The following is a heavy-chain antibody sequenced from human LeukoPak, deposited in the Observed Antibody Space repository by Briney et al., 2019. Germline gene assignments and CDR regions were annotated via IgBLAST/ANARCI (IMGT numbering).Heavy chain of an antibody. V-gene: IGHV1-2*02. Sequence: ASVKVSCKASGYTLTSYFMHWVRQAPAHGLEWMGGIHPRRGDTNYAQKCQGRVTMNRDTSISTAYLDLSSLRSDDTAVYYCARDGDYGTGSYYRGRIVSWGQGTPVTVSP. CDR2: IHPRRGDT. D-gene: IGHD3-10*01. CDR3: ARDGDYGTGSYYRGRIVS. CDR1: GYTLTSYF. J-gene: IGHJ4*02.